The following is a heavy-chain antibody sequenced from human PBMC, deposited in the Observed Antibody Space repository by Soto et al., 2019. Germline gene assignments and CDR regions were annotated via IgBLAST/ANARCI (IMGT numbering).Heavy chain of an antibody. CDR3: AKVDHSGYSSGWYSYFDY. CDR1: GFTFSSYA. J-gene: IGHJ4*02. V-gene: IGHV3-23*01. D-gene: IGHD6-19*01. Sequence: SGGSLRLSCAASGFTFSSYAMSWVRQAPGKGLEWVSAISGSGGSTYYADSVKGRFTISRDNSKNTLYLQMNSLRAEDTAVYYCAKVDHSGYSSGWYSYFDYWGQGTLVT. CDR2: ISGSGGST.